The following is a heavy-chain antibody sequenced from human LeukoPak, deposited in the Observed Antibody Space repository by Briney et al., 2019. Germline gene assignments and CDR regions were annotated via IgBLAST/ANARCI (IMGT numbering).Heavy chain of an antibody. D-gene: IGHD5-12*01. CDR3: ARSSGLYSGYDYSFDY. CDR1: GYTFTGYY. J-gene: IGHJ4*02. CDR2: INPNSGGT. V-gene: IGHV1-2*02. Sequence: ASVKVSCKASGYTFTGYYMHWVRQAPGQGLEWMGWINPNSGGTNYAQKFRGRVTMTRDTSISTAYMELSRLRSDDTAVYYCARSSGLYSGYDYSFDYWGQGTLVTVSS.